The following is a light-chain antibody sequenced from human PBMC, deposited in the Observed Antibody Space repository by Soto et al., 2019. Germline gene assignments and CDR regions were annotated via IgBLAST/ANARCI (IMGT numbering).Light chain of an antibody. V-gene: IGKV1-5*01. CDR3: QQYNDYSPWT. J-gene: IGKJ1*01. Sequence: DLQMTQSPSTLSGSVGDRVTITCRASQTISSWLAWYQQKPGKAPNLLIYDASNLESGVPSRFSGSGSGTEFTLTISSLQPNDFATYYCQQYNDYSPWTFGQGTKVDIK. CDR1: QTISSW. CDR2: DAS.